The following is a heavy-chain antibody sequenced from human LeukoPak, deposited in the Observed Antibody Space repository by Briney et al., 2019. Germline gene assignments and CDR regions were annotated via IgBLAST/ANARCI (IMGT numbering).Heavy chain of an antibody. V-gene: IGHV1-69*04. CDR1: GGTFSSYA. D-gene: IGHD6-19*01. Sequence: SVKVSCKASGGTFSSYAISWVRQAPGQGLEWMGRIIPILGIANYAQKFQGRVTITADKSTSTAYMELSSLRSEDTAVYYCARAWRYNSGWFFDYWGQGTLVTVSS. J-gene: IGHJ4*02. CDR3: ARAWRYNSGWFFDY. CDR2: IIPILGIA.